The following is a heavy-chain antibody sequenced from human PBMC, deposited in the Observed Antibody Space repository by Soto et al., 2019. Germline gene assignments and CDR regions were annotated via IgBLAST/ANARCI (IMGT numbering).Heavy chain of an antibody. V-gene: IGHV4-34*01. J-gene: IGHJ5*02. CDR2: LNHSGST. CDR1: GGSFSGYY. D-gene: IGHD3-22*01. CDR3: ARGVGMRRIVVVITELRRNWFDP. Sequence: QVQLQQWGAGLLKPSETLSLTCAVYGGSFSGYYWSWIRQPPGKGLEWIGELNHSGSTNYNPSLKSRVTISVDTSKNQFSLKLSSVTAADTAVYYCARGVGMRRIVVVITELRRNWFDPWGQGTLVTVSS.